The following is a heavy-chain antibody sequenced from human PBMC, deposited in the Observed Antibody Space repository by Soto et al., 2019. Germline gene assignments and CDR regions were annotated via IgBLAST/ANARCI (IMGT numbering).Heavy chain of an antibody. CDR3: AKAGAPYYDFWSGYHDY. CDR1: GFTFSSYG. D-gene: IGHD3-3*01. Sequence: GGSMRLSCAASGFTFSSYGMHWVRQAQGKGLEWVAVISYDGSNKYYADSVKGRFTISRDNSKNTLYLQMNSLRAEDTAVYYCAKAGAPYYDFWSGYHDYWGQGTLVTVSS. J-gene: IGHJ4*02. V-gene: IGHV3-30*18. CDR2: ISYDGSNK.